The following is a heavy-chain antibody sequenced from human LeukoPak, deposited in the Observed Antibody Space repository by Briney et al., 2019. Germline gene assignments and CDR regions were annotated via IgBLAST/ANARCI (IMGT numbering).Heavy chain of an antibody. Sequence: PGGSLRLSCAASGFTFSSYGMHWVRQAPGKGLEWVAFIRYDGSNKYYADSVKGRFTISRDNSKNTLYLQMNSLRAEDTAVYYCARDGGVPAKNWFDPWGQGTLVTVSS. J-gene: IGHJ5*02. V-gene: IGHV3-30*02. CDR1: GFTFSSYG. D-gene: IGHD2-2*01. CDR2: IRYDGSNK. CDR3: ARDGGVPAKNWFDP.